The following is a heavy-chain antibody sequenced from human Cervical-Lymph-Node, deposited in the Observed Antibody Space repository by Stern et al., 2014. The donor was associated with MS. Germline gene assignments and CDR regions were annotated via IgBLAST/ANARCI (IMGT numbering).Heavy chain of an antibody. J-gene: IGHJ4*02. CDR2: IIPYVGIP. CDR3: ARELRGGPWGHY. CDR1: GYNFSNYD. D-gene: IGHD7-27*01. Sequence: QLVQSGAEVKKPGASVKVSCKTSGYNFSNYDIHWVRQAPGQGLEWMGRIIPYVGIPDYAQKFQGRVPMTADTSMSTVYMALSRLTSNDAAVYYCARELRGGPWGHYWGQGSMVIVSS. V-gene: IGHV1-2*06.